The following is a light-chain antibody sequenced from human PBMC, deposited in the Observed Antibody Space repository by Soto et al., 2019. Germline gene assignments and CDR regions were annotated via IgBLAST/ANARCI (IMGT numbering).Light chain of an antibody. CDR2: TTN. Sequence: QSVLTQPPSASGTPGQRATISCSGSNSNIGSDIVNCYQLLPGAAPEVLINTTNQRPSGVPERFSGSKSGTSASLAISGLQSEDEANYYCATWDGGLSGSFVFGTGTKVTVL. CDR3: ATWDGGLSGSFV. J-gene: IGLJ1*01. CDR1: NSNIGSDI. V-gene: IGLV1-44*01.